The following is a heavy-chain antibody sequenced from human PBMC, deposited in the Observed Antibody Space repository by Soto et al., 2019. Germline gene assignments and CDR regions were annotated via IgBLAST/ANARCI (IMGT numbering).Heavy chain of an antibody. CDR1: GGSFSGYY. Sequence: QVQLQQWGAGLLKPSETPSLTCAVYGGSFSGYYWSWIRQPPGKGLEWIGEINHSGSTNYNPSLKSRVTISVDTSKNQFSLKLSSVTAADTAVYYCARHRGYYDILTGYFLSAPLDLWGQGTLVTVSS. CDR2: INHSGST. J-gene: IGHJ4*02. D-gene: IGHD3-9*01. CDR3: ARHRGYYDILTGYFLSAPLDL. V-gene: IGHV4-34*01.